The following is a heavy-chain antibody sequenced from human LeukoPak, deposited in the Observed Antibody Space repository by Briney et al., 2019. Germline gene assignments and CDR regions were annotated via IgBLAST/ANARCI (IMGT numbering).Heavy chain of an antibody. D-gene: IGHD3-3*01. CDR3: SRRKSYESYYMDV. J-gene: IGHJ6*03. CDR1: GDSVSSTSSA. Sequence: SQTLSLTCAISGDSVSSTSSAWHWIRQSPSRGLEWLGRTYYRSKWFFDYAVSVRSRLTINPDTSTNQVSLQLTSVTPEDTAVYYSSRRKSYESYYMDVWGKGTTVAVSS. V-gene: IGHV6-1*01. CDR2: TYYRSKWFF.